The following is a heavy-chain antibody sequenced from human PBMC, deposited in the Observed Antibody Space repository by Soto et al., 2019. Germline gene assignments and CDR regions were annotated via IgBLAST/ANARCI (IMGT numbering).Heavy chain of an antibody. CDR3: ARFSGGSYNTYYFYYGMDV. D-gene: IGHD2-15*01. CDR1: GYTFTSYG. J-gene: IGHJ6*02. V-gene: IGHV1-18*01. Sequence: ASVKVSCKASGYTFTSYGISWVRQAPGQGLDWMGRISAYNGNTKYAQDLQGRVTMTTDTSTSTAYMEPRSLRSDDTAVYYCARFSGGSYNTYYFYYGMDVWGQGTTVTVSS. CDR2: ISAYNGNT.